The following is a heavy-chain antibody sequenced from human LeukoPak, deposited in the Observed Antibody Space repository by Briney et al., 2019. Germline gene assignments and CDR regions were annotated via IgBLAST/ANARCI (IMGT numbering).Heavy chain of an antibody. CDR2: IKGDESAR. D-gene: IGHD1-26*01. J-gene: IGHJ4*02. V-gene: IGHV3-7*01. Sequence: GGSLRLSCSASGFAFSDYWMNWVRQAPGKGLEWVANIKGDESARHQADSVKGRFTISRDNAQNSVYLQMSSLRGEDTAVYYCARDVGGSLDYWGQGTLVTVSS. CDR3: ARDVGGSLDY. CDR1: GFAFSDYW.